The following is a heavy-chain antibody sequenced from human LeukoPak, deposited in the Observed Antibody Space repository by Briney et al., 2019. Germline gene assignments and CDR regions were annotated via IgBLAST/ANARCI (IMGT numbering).Heavy chain of an antibody. V-gene: IGHV4-59*08. CDR2: IYYSGST. Sequence: SETLSLACTVSGGSISSYYWSWIRQPPGKGLEWIGYIYYSGSTKYNPSLKSRVTISVDMSKNQFSLKLNSVTATDTAVYYCARHYGPWGQGTLVTVSS. J-gene: IGHJ4*02. D-gene: IGHD3-10*01. CDR3: ARHYGP. CDR1: GGSISSYY.